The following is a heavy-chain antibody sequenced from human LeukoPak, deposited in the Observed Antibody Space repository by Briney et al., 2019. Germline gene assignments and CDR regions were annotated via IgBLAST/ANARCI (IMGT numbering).Heavy chain of an antibody. Sequence: GGSLRLSCAASGFTFSSYAMSWVRQAPGKGLEWVSTISGSGGSTYYADSVKGRFTISRDNSKNTLYLQMNSLRAEDTAVYYCAKAPSRKPHYYYYGMDVWGQGTTVTVSS. J-gene: IGHJ6*02. CDR3: AKAPSRKPHYYYYGMDV. D-gene: IGHD6-13*01. CDR2: ISGSGGST. V-gene: IGHV3-23*01. CDR1: GFTFSSYA.